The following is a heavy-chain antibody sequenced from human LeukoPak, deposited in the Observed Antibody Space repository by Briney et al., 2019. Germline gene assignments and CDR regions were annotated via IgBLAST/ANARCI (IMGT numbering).Heavy chain of an antibody. CDR2: IKQDGSEK. D-gene: IGHD3-10*01. CDR1: GFTFSSYW. V-gene: IGHV3-7*01. J-gene: IGHJ4*02. Sequence: PGGSLRLSCAASGFTFSSYWMSWVRQAPGKGLEWVANIKQDGSEKYYVDSVKGRFTISRDNAKNSLYLQMNSLRAEDTAVYYCARPTLSRSGSSPFDYWGQGTLVTVSS. CDR3: ARPTLSRSGSSPFDY.